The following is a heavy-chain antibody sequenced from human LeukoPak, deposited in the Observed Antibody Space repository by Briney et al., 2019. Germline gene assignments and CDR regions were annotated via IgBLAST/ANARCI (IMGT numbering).Heavy chain of an antibody. CDR2: IYHSGST. CDR3: ARKGDSIHYFHY. J-gene: IGHJ4*02. Sequence: PSGTLSLTCAVSGGSISSNNWWSWVRQPPGKGLEWIGEIYHSGSTNYNPSLKSRVTISVDKSKNQFSLRLSSVTAADTAVYYCARKGDSIHYFHYWGQGTLVTVSS. D-gene: IGHD6-13*01. V-gene: IGHV4-4*02. CDR1: GGSISSNNW.